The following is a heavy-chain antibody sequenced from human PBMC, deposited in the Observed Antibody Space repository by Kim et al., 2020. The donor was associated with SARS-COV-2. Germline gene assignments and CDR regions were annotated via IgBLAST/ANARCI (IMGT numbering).Heavy chain of an antibody. Sequence: GGSLRLSCAASGFRFSNYAMYWVRQAPVKGLEWVAVISYDGSNQYYGDSVKGRFTISRDNSKNTVFLQMNSLTTEDTAVYYCAKGLGGSYHDAFDVWGQGTMVTVSS. V-gene: IGHV3-30*18. CDR1: GFRFSNYA. CDR3: AKGLGGSYHDAFDV. D-gene: IGHD1-26*01. CDR2: ISYDGSNQ. J-gene: IGHJ3*01.